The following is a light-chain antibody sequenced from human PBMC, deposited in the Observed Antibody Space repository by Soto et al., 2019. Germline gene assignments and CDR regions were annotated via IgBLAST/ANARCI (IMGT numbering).Light chain of an antibody. J-gene: IGLJ3*02. CDR1: SGHSSYA. Sequence: QAVVTQSPSASASLGASVKLTCTLSSGHSSYAIAWHQQQPEKGPRYLMKLNSDGSHSKGDGIPDRFSGSSSGAERYLTISSLQSEDEADYYCQTWGTGIQPWVFGGGTKLTVL. CDR3: QTWGTGIQPWV. V-gene: IGLV4-69*01. CDR2: LNSDGSH.